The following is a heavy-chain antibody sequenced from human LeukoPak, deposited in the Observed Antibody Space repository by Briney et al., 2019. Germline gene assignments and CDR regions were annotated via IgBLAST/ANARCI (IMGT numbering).Heavy chain of an antibody. Sequence: ASVKVSCKASGYTFTSYGISWVRQAPGQGLEWMGWISAYNGNTNYAQKLQGRVTTTTDTSTSTAYMELRSLRSDDTAVYYCARVHCGGDCYSPYYFDYWGQGTLVTVSS. D-gene: IGHD2-21*02. CDR1: GYTFTSYG. CDR3: ARVHCGGDCYSPYYFDY. V-gene: IGHV1-18*01. CDR2: ISAYNGNT. J-gene: IGHJ4*02.